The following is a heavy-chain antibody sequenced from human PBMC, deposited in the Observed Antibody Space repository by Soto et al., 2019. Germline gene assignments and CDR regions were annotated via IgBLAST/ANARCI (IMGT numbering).Heavy chain of an antibody. V-gene: IGHV3-11*06. CDR2: ISSSSSYT. Sequence: PGGALRLSFAASGFTFSDYYMSWIRQAPGKGLEWLSYISSSSSYTNYADSVKVRVTISMDNAKNSLFLQMNSMRADDTAVYYCARDLSAPNTNYFHXWGQATLFTVSX. CDR3: ARDLSAPNTNYFHX. J-gene: IGHJ4*02. D-gene: IGHD3-10*02. CDR1: GFTFSDYY.